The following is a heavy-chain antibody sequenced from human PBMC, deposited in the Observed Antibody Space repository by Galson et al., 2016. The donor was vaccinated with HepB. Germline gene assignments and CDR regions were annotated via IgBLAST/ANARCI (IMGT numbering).Heavy chain of an antibody. Sequence: SLRLSCAVSGFTVSSNHISWVRQAPGKGLEWVSIIYRSGNTHYADSVKGRFTISRDTSENTVSLQMNSLRSEDTAVFYCARVEQQAFASWGQGILVTVSS. CDR1: GFTVSSNH. CDR3: ARVEQQAFAS. D-gene: IGHD1/OR15-1a*01. CDR2: IYRSGNT. V-gene: IGHV3-53*01. J-gene: IGHJ4*02.